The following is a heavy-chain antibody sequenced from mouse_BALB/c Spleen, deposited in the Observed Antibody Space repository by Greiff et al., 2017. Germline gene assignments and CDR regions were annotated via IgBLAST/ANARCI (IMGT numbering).Heavy chain of an antibody. CDR3: ARGDYDYAMDY. Sequence: VQLQQPGAELVKPGTSVKLSCKASGYTFTSYWINWVKLRPGQGLEWIGDIYPGSGSTNYNEKFKSKATLTVDTSSSTAYMQLSRLASEDSALYYCARGDYDYAMDYWGQGTTVTVSS. D-gene: IGHD1-1*01. J-gene: IGHJ4*01. CDR2: IYPGSGST. CDR1: GYTFTSYW. V-gene: IGHV1-55*01.